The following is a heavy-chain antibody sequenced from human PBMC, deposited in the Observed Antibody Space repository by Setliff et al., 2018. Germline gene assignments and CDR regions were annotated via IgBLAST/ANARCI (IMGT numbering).Heavy chain of an antibody. V-gene: IGHV3-23*01. D-gene: IGHD4-17*01. Sequence: GGSLRLSCAGSGFSFSNYAMSWVRQAPGMGLDWVSSFRGGGGPTYYADSVEGRFTISRDISKNTVYLQMNSLRVEDTAVYFCAKVYRDYGNSVDAFDVWGQGTMVTVSS. CDR2: FRGGGGPT. CDR3: AKVYRDYGNSVDAFDV. J-gene: IGHJ3*01. CDR1: GFSFSNYA.